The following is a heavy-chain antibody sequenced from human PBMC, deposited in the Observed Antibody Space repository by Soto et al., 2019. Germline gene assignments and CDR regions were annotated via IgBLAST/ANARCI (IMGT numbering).Heavy chain of an antibody. V-gene: IGHV4-59*01. CDR2: IDDTGST. D-gene: IGHD3-3*01. CDR1: GDSISSSY. J-gene: IGHJ6*03. CDR3: ARGVLEWLLRDSYYYYMDV. Sequence: QVQLQESGPGLVKPSETLSLTCTVSGDSISSSYWNWIRQAPGKGLEWIGYIDDTGSTNYNPSIKRRVTLSVDPSNNQYSLKLSSVTAADTAVYYCARGVLEWLLRDSYYYYMDVWGKGTTVTVSS.